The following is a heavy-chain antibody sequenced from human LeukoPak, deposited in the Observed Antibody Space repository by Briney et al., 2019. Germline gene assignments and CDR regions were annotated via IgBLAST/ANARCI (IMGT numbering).Heavy chain of an antibody. Sequence: SETLSLTCTVSGGSVSSGSYYWSWIRQPPGKGLEWIGYIYYSGSTNYNPSLKSRVTISVDTSKNQFSLRLSSVTAADTAVYYCARETAYGDFNFDYWGQGALVTVSS. CDR2: IYYSGST. CDR3: ARETAYGDFNFDY. D-gene: IGHD4-17*01. V-gene: IGHV4-61*01. CDR1: GGSVSSGSYY. J-gene: IGHJ4*02.